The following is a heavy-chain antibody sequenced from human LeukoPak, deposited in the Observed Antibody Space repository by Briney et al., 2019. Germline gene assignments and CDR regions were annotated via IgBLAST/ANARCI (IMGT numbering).Heavy chain of an antibody. V-gene: IGHV5-51*01. Sequence: GESLKISCKGSGYSFTSYWIGWVRQLPGKGLEWMGIIYPGDSDTRYSPSFQGQVTISADKSISTAYLQWSSLKASDTAMYYCARRSFSSGWYFDYWGQGTLVTVSS. J-gene: IGHJ4*02. CDR3: ARRSFSSGWYFDY. CDR2: IYPGDSDT. D-gene: IGHD6-19*01. CDR1: GYSFTSYW.